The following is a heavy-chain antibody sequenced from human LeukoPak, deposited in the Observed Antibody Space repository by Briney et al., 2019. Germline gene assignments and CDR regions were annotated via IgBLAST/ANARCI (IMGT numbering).Heavy chain of an antibody. J-gene: IGHJ4*02. D-gene: IGHD1-26*01. V-gene: IGHV3-30*02. Sequence: GGSLRLSCAASGFTFSSYGMHWVRQAPGKGLEWVAFIRYDRSNKYYADSVKGRFTISRDNSKNTLYLQMNSLRAEDTAVYYCAKRWIVGATSYFDYWGQGTLVTVSS. CDR1: GFTFSSYG. CDR2: IRYDRSNK. CDR3: AKRWIVGATSYFDY.